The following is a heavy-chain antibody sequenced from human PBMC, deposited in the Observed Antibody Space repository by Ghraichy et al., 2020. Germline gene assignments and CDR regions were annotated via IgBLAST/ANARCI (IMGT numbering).Heavy chain of an antibody. J-gene: IGHJ4*02. CDR3: ARLGGSTVTTSLYYFDY. Sequence: SETLSLTCAVYGGSFSGYYWSWIRQPPGKGLEWIGEINHSGSTNYNPSLKSRVTISVDTSKNQFSLKLSSVTAADTAVYYCARLGGSTVTTSLYYFDYWGQGTLVTVSS. V-gene: IGHV4-34*01. CDR1: GGSFSGYY. D-gene: IGHD4-17*01. CDR2: INHSGST.